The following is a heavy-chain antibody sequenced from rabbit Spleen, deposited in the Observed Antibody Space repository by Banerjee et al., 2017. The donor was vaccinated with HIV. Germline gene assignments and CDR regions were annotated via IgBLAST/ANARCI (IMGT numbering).Heavy chain of an antibody. CDR2: INTATGKG. CDR3: ARDLVGVIGWNFIL. Sequence: QEQLVESGGGLVKPGGSLTLTCEASGFSFSDRDVMCWVRQAPGKGLEWITCINTATGKGVYASWAKGRFAISKTSSTTVTLQMTSLTAADTATYFCARDLVGVIGWNFILWGPVTLVSVS. D-gene: IGHD1-1*01. J-gene: IGHJ4*01. CDR1: GFSFSDRDV. V-gene: IGHV1S45*01.